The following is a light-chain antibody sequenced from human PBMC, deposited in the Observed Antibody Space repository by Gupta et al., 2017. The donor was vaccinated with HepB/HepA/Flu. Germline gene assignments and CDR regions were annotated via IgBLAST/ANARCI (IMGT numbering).Light chain of an antibody. Sequence: SYVLTQPPSVSVAPGKPARLTCGGNNIGSKSVHWYQQKPGQAPVLVIYYDSDRPSGIPERFSGSNSGNTATLTISRVEAGDEADYYCQVWDSSSDLVVFGGGTKLTVL. CDR2: YDS. CDR1: NIGSKS. J-gene: IGLJ2*01. V-gene: IGLV3-21*04. CDR3: QVWDSSSDLVV.